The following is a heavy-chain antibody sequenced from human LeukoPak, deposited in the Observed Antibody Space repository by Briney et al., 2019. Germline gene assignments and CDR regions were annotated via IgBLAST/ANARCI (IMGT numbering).Heavy chain of an antibody. CDR2: IYYSGST. Sequence: SETLSLTCTVSGGSISSYYWSWIRQPPGKGLEWIGYIYYSGSTNYNPSLKSRVTISVDTSKNQFSLKLSSLTAADTAVYYCARGNKGYYYYGMDVWGQGTTVTVSS. J-gene: IGHJ6*02. V-gene: IGHV4-59*01. CDR3: ARGNKGYYYYGMDV. CDR1: GGSISSYY. D-gene: IGHD1/OR15-1a*01.